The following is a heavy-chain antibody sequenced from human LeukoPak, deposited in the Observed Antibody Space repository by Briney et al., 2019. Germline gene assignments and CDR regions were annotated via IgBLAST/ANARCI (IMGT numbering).Heavy chain of an antibody. CDR3: ARINSGWYFDY. CDR1: GGSISSHF. Sequence: PSETLSLTCIVSGGSISSHFWTWIRQPPGEGVEYIGYIYYSGSTNYNPSLKSRVTISVDRSKNQFSLKLTSVTAEDTAVYYCARINSGWYFDYWGQGTLVTVSS. J-gene: IGHJ4*02. V-gene: IGHV4-59*11. D-gene: IGHD6-19*01. CDR2: IYYSGST.